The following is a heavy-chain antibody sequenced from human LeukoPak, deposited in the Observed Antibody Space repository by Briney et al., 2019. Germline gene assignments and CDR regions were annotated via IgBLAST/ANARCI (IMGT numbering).Heavy chain of an antibody. J-gene: IGHJ4*02. V-gene: IGHV3-48*04. CDR2: ISSSSSTI. CDR3: ARDPDPRVGGEEQQLPTGY. Sequence: PGGSLRLSCAASGFTFSSYSMNWVRQAPGRGLEWVSYISSSSSTIYYADSVKGRFTISRDNAKNSLYLQMNSLRAEDTAVYYCARDPDPRVGGEEQQLPTGYWGQGTLVTVSS. D-gene: IGHD6-13*01. CDR1: GFTFSSYS.